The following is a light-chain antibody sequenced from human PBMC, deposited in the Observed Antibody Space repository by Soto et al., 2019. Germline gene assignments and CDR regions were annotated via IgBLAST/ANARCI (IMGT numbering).Light chain of an antibody. J-gene: IGKJ1*01. CDR3: QQYGTSWT. Sequence: IVLTQSPGTLSLSPGEGATLSCRTSQSVSIRHLAWYQQRPGQAPRLLIYATSVRATGTPDRFSGSGFGTDFTLSITSLEPEDFEVYYCQQYGTSWTFGQGTKVEI. V-gene: IGKV3-20*01. CDR2: ATS. CDR1: QSVSIRH.